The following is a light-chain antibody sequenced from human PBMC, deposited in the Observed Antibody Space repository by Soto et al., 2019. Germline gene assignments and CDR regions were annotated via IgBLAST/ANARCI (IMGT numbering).Light chain of an antibody. CDR2: NNN. V-gene: IGLV1-44*01. CDR1: TSNLGSHF. CDR3: ATWDGSLPGEV. J-gene: IGLJ2*01. Sequence: QSVLTQPPSASGTPGQRVTISCSGSTSNLGSHFVYWYQQLPGTAPKLLIYNNNQRPSGVPDRFSGSKSGTSGTLDITGLQTGDEADYYCATWDGSLPGEVFGGGTKLTVL.